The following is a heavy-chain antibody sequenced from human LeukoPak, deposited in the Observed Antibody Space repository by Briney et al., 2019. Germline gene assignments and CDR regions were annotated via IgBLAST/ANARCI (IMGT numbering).Heavy chain of an antibody. Sequence: GGCLRLSCAASGFTFSSYWMHWVRQAPGKGLVWVSRINPDGTSTSYADSVKGRFTISRDNAKNTVDLQMNSLRGEDTAVYYCARDAGDCGGDCPRWFDPWGQGTLVTVSS. D-gene: IGHD2-21*02. J-gene: IGHJ5*02. CDR3: ARDAGDCGGDCPRWFDP. CDR2: INPDGTST. CDR1: GFTFSSYW. V-gene: IGHV3-74*01.